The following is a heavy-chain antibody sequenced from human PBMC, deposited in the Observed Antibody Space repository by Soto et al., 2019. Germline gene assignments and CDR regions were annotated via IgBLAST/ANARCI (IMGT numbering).Heavy chain of an antibody. CDR1: GGSFSGYY. J-gene: IGHJ6*02. V-gene: IGHV4-34*01. Sequence: SETLSLTCAVYGGSFSGYYWSWIRQPPGKGLEWIGEINHSGSTNYNPSLKSRVTISVDTSKNQFSLKLSSVTAADTAVYYCAIGVLRYFDWLLPITGFDYGMDVWGQGTTVTVSS. CDR3: AIGVLRYFDWLLPITGFDYGMDV. CDR2: INHSGST. D-gene: IGHD3-9*01.